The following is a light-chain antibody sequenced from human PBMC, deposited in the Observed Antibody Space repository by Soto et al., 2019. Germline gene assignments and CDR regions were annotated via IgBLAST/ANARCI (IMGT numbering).Light chain of an antibody. CDR3: QQRSYLPGT. CDR2: DAS. CDR1: QSVSSY. Sequence: EFVLSQSPATLSFSPGERATLSCRASQSVSSYLACYQQTPGQAPRLLIYDASNRATVIPARFSGSGSGTDFTLTISRLEPEAFAVYYCQQRSYLPGTFGQGTKVDI. J-gene: IGKJ1*01. V-gene: IGKV3-11*01.